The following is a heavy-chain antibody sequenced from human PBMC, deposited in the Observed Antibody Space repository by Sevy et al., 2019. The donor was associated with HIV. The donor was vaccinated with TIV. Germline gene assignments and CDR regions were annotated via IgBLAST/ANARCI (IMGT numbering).Heavy chain of an antibody. D-gene: IGHD3-22*01. CDR3: ARADQYYYDSSGYYAPFDY. CDR2: ISSSSSTI. V-gene: IGHV3-48*02. J-gene: IGHJ4*02. CDR1: GFTFSSYS. Sequence: GGSLRLSCAASGFTFSSYSMNWVRQAPGKGLEWVSYISSSSSTIYYADSVKGRFTISRDNAKNSLYLQMNSLRDEDTAVYYCARADQYYYDSSGYYAPFDYWGQGTLVIVSS.